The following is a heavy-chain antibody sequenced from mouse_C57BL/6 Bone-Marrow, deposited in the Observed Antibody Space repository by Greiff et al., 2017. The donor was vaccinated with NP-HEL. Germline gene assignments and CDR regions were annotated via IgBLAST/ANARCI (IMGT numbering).Heavy chain of an antibody. CDR2: INPNNGGT. Sequence: VQLKQSGPELVKPGASVKMSCKASGYTFTDYNMHWVKQSHGKSLEWIGYINPNNGGTSYNQKFKGKATLTVNKSSSTAYMELRSLPSEYSAVYYCARGGFTTVVATNWYFDVWGTGTTVTVSS. V-gene: IGHV1-22*01. D-gene: IGHD1-1*01. J-gene: IGHJ1*03. CDR3: ARGGFTTVVATNWYFDV. CDR1: GYTFTDYN.